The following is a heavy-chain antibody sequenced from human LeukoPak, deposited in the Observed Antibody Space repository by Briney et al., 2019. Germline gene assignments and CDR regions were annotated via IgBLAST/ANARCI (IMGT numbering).Heavy chain of an antibody. D-gene: IGHD3-3*01. Sequence: PVGSLRLSCAASGFTFSSYAMSSVREAPGKGMEWVSTISGSGGSTYYADSVKGRFTISRDNSKNTVYVQMSSLRAEDTAVYYCAKDDDDFLDVFDIWGQGTMVTVSS. CDR3: AKDDDDFLDVFDI. CDR2: ISGSGGST. V-gene: IGHV3-23*01. CDR1: GFTFSSYA. J-gene: IGHJ3*02.